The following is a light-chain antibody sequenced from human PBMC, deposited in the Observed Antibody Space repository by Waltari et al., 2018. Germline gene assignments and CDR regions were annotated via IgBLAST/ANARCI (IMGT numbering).Light chain of an antibody. CDR2: DND. CDR3: GTWDSSLSLYV. J-gene: IGLJ1*01. Sequence: QSVLAQPPSVSAAPGQTVNVSCSGSSSNIGNNYVSWYQQLQGSAPTLLIYDNDKRPSGIPDRLSGSKSGTSATLGITGLQTGDEADYYCGTWDSSLSLYVFGTGTKVTVL. CDR1: SSNIGNNY. V-gene: IGLV1-51*01.